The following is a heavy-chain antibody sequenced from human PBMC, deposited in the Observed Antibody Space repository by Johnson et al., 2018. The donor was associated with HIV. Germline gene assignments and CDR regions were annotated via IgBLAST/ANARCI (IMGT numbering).Heavy chain of an antibody. J-gene: IGHJ3*02. CDR1: GFTVSSNF. CDR2: LSRGGST. Sequence: VQLVESGGGLVQPGGSLRLSCAASGFTVSSNFMTWVRQAPGKGLEWVSVLSRGGSTYYADSVKGRFTISRDNSKNTLYLQMNSLKAEDTAVYYCARESSAGEYSYGIIWGQGTMVTVSS. V-gene: IGHV3-66*02. CDR3: ARESSAGEYSYGII. D-gene: IGHD5-18*01.